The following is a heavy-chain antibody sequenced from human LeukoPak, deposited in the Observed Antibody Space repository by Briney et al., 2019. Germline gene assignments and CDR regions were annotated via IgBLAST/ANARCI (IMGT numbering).Heavy chain of an antibody. CDR2: IKEDGSDK. J-gene: IGHJ4*02. V-gene: IGHV3-7*01. D-gene: IGHD5-18*01. CDR1: GFTFSSYW. Sequence: PGGSLRLSCVASGFTFSSYWMTWVRQAPGKGLEWVANIKEDGSDKNYVVSMKGRFTISRDNAKNSLYLQMNSLRAEDTAVYYCARDAGYGYDRFDYWGQGTQVTVSS. CDR3: ARDAGYGYDRFDY.